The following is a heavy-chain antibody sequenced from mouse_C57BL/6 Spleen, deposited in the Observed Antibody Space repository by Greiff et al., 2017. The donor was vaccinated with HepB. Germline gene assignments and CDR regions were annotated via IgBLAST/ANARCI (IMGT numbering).Heavy chain of an antibody. J-gene: IGHJ4*01. Sequence: EVHLVESGGGLVKPGGSLKLSCAASGFTFSSYAMSWVRQTPEKRLEWVATISAGGSYTYYPDNVKGRYTISRDNAKTTLYLQMSHLKSEDTAMYYWERERCYYDCDGGDNALDYWGQGTSVTVSS. V-gene: IGHV5-4*01. CDR3: ERERCYYDCDGGDNALDY. D-gene: IGHD2-4*01. CDR2: ISAGGSYT. CDR1: GFTFSSYA.